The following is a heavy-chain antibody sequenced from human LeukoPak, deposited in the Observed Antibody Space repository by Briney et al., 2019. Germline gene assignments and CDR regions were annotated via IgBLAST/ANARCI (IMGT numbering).Heavy chain of an antibody. Sequence: GGSLRLSCTASGFTFSNHAMTWVRQAPGKGLEWVSSMSSGGTYIYYADSVRGRFTIPRDNAKNSLYLVMNSLRAEDTATYYCARDRPTGASRVFVVQWGQGTLVTVSS. CDR1: GFTFSNHA. V-gene: IGHV3-21*01. D-gene: IGHD2-15*01. J-gene: IGHJ4*02. CDR2: MSSGGTYI. CDR3: ARDRPTGASRVFVVQ.